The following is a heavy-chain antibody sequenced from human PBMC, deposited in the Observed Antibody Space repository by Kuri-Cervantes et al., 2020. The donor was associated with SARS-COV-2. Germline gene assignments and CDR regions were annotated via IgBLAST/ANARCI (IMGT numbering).Heavy chain of an antibody. CDR3: ARDFNSFDY. D-gene: IGHD2/OR15-2a*01. CDR2: IYYSGST. J-gene: IGHJ4*02. V-gene: IGHV4-39*07. CDR1: GGSISSSSYY. Sequence: SETLSLTCTVSGGSISSSSYYWGWIRQPPGKGLEWIGSIYYSGSTYYNPSLKSRVTISVDTSKNQFSLKLSSVTAADTAVYYCARDFNSFDYWGQGTLVTVSS.